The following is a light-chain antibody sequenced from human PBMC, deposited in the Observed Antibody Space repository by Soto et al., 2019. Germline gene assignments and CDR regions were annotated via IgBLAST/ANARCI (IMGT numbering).Light chain of an antibody. J-gene: IGLJ2*01. Sequence: QSALTQPPSASGSPGQSVTISCTGTSSDVGGYNYVSWYQQHPGKAPKLMIYEVTKRPSGVPDRFSGSKSGNTASLTVSGLQAEDEGDYYCSSYAGSNNVVFGGATNFTVL. CDR3: SSYAGSNNVV. V-gene: IGLV2-8*01. CDR1: SSDVGGYNY. CDR2: EVT.